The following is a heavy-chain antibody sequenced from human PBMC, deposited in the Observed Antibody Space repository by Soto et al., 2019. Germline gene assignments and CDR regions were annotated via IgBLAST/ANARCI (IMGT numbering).Heavy chain of an antibody. CDR2: IIPIFGTA. CDR1: GGTFSSYA. V-gene: IGHV1-69*12. D-gene: IGHD3-10*01. CDR3: ARGEYYYGSGSYYNGHRWFDP. Sequence: QVQLVQSGAEVKKPGSSVKVSCKASGGTFSSYAISWVRQAPGQGLEWMGGIIPIFGTANYAQKFQGRVTITADESTSTAYMEMSSLRSEDTAVYYCARGEYYYGSGSYYNGHRWFDPWGQGTLVTVSS. J-gene: IGHJ5*02.